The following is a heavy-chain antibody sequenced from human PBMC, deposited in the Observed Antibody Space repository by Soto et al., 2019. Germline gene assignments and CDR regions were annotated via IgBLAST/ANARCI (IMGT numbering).Heavy chain of an antibody. V-gene: IGHV3-48*02. CDR2: ISSSSSTR. CDR1: GFTFSSYS. J-gene: IGHJ6*02. Sequence: GGSLRLSCAASGFTFSSYSMNWVRQAPGKGLEWVSYISSSSSTRYYADSVKGRFTISRDNAKNSLYLQMNSLRDEDTAVYYCASIKWEPYGMDVWGQGTTVTVSS. CDR3: ASIKWEPYGMDV. D-gene: IGHD1-26*01.